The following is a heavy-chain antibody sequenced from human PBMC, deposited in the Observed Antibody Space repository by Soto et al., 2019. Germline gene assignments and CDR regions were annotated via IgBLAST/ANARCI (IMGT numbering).Heavy chain of an antibody. V-gene: IGHV3-23*01. CDR2: ISGSGGST. D-gene: IGHD2-2*01. Sequence: GGSLRLSCAASGFTFSSYAMSWVRQAPGKGLEWVSAISGSGGSTYYADSVKGRFTISRDNSKNTLYLQMNSLRAEDTAVYYCAKFEGYCSSTSCSLYDYYYYYYMDVWGKGTTVTVSS. CDR3: AKFEGYCSSTSCSLYDYYYYYYMDV. J-gene: IGHJ6*03. CDR1: GFTFSSYA.